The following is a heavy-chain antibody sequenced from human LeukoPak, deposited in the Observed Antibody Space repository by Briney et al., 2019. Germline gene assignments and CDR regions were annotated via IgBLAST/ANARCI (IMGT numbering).Heavy chain of an antibody. J-gene: IGHJ4*02. D-gene: IGHD6-13*01. CDR3: ARGSVSAAAPMWY. Sequence: SETLSLTCAVYGDSFSRFYWSWIRQSPGEGLEWIGEINQNGRTTYNPSLKSRVNIFADTSKSQFSLKLGSVTAADTAVYYCARGSVSAAAPMWYWGQGTLVAVSS. V-gene: IGHV4-34*01. CDR1: GDSFSRFY. CDR2: INQNGRT.